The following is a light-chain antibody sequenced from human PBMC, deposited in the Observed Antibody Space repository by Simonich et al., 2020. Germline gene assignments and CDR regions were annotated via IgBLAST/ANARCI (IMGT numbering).Light chain of an antibody. J-gene: IGLJ2*01. CDR3: SSYTSSSSVV. CDR1: DVGGYNY. Sequence: DVGGYNYVSWYQQHPGKAPKLMIYDVSKRPSGFSNRFSGSKSGNTASLTISGLQAEDEADYYCSSYTSSSSVVFGGGTKLTVL. V-gene: IGLV2-14*04. CDR2: DVS.